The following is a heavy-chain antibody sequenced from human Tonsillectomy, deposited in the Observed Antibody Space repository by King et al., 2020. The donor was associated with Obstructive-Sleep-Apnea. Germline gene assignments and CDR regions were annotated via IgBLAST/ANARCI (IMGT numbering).Heavy chain of an antibody. V-gene: IGHV5-51*01. CDR2: IYPGESDS. D-gene: IGHD1-1*01. J-gene: IGHJ4*02. Sequence: VQLVESGAEVKKPGESLKISCKNSGYGFATSWIGWVRQMPGKGLEWMGIIYPGESDSRYSPSFEGQVKISVDRSINTAYLQWSSLQASDTAMYYCVGFTTTHFASWGQGTLVTVSS. CDR3: VGFTTTHFAS. CDR1: GYGFATSW.